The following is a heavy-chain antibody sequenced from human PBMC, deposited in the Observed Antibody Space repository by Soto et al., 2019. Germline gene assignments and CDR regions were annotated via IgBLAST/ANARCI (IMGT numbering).Heavy chain of an antibody. CDR1: GFTFSSYA. V-gene: IGHV3-30-3*01. CDR3: ARDSAPFQQLVLNYYGMDV. Sequence: GGSLRLSCAASGFTFSSYAMHWVRQAPGKGLEWVAVISYDGSNKYYADSVKGRFTISRDNSKNTLYLQMNSLRAEDTAVYYCARDSAPFQQLVLNYYGMDVWGQGTTVTVSS. D-gene: IGHD6-13*01. J-gene: IGHJ6*02. CDR2: ISYDGSNK.